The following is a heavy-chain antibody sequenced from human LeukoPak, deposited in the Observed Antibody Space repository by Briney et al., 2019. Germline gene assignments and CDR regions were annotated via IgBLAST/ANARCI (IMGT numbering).Heavy chain of an antibody. Sequence: SETLSLTCTVSGGSISSYYWSWIRQPPGKGLEWIGHFHYTGSTNYNPSLKSRVTISVETSKNQFSLKLKSVTAADTAVYYCARGGYYGSGNDFRCDPWGQGTLVTVSS. D-gene: IGHD3-10*01. CDR1: GGSISSYY. V-gene: IGHV4-59*01. CDR3: ARGGYYGSGNDFRCDP. J-gene: IGHJ5*02. CDR2: FHYTGST.